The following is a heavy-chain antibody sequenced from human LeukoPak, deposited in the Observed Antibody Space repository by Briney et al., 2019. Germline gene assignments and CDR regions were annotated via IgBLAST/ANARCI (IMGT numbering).Heavy chain of an antibody. CDR3: TRDSLIAAADTYYYYGMDV. J-gene: IGHJ6*02. CDR1: GFTFGDYA. CDR2: IRSKAYGGTT. Sequence: SGGSLRLSCTASGFTFGDYAMSWVRQAPGKGLEWVGFIRSKAYGGTTEYAASVKGRFTISRDDSKSIAYLQMNSLKTEDTAVYYCTRDSLIAAADTYYYYGMDVWGQGTTVTVSS. V-gene: IGHV3-49*04. D-gene: IGHD6-13*01.